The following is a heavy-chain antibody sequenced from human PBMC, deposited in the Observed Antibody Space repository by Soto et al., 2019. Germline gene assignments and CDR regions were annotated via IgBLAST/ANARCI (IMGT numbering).Heavy chain of an antibody. Sequence: PGGSLRLSCAASGFTFSSYAMSWVRQAPGKGLEWVSAISGSGGSTYYADSVKGRFTISRDNSKNTLYLQMNSLRAEDTAVYYCAKSATGDPITHDYYYYYYMDVWGKGTTVTVSS. J-gene: IGHJ6*03. CDR1: GFTFSSYA. CDR2: ISGSGGST. V-gene: IGHV3-23*01. CDR3: AKSATGDPITHDYYYYYYMDV. D-gene: IGHD7-27*01.